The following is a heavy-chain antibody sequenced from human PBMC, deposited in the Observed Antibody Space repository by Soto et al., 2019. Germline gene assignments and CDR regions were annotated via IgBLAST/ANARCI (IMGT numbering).Heavy chain of an antibody. Sequence: SETLSLTCTVSGGSISSYYWSWIRQPPGKGLEWIGYIYYSGSTYYNPSLKSRVTISVDTSKNQFSLKLSSVTAADTAVYYCARDNYYDSNRYFDYWGQGTLVTVSS. D-gene: IGHD3-22*01. CDR3: ARDNYYDSNRYFDY. CDR2: IYYSGST. CDR1: GGSISSYY. V-gene: IGHV4-59*06. J-gene: IGHJ4*02.